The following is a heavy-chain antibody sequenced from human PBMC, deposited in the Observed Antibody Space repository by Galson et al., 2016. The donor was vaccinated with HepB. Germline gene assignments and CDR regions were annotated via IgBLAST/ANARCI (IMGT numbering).Heavy chain of an antibody. Sequence: SETLSLTCDVYGGSSSTYYWTWIRQPPGKGLEWIGEINNSGSTNYNPSLKSRVTMSVDTSKNQFSLKLSSVTAADTAVYYCAKGPPEGCGGGTCYIGAFDLWGQGTMVTISS. D-gene: IGHD2-21*01. CDR2: INNSGST. CDR1: GGSSSTYY. V-gene: IGHV4-34*01. CDR3: AKGPPEGCGGGTCYIGAFDL. J-gene: IGHJ3*01.